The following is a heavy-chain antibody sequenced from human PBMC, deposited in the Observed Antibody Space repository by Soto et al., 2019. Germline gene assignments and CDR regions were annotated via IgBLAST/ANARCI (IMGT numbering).Heavy chain of an antibody. CDR1: GFTFSDHY. J-gene: IGHJ4*02. V-gene: IGHV3-72*01. CDR2: IKNKDNSYTT. D-gene: IGHD6-13*01. Sequence: EVQLVESGGGLVQPGGSLRLSCAASGFTFSDHYMDWVRQAPGKGLEWAGRIKNKDNSYTTEYAASVKGRFTISKDDSKNSLYLHMHSVKAADTDVYYCLRIKLGSLKSFDYWGQGTLVTVSS. CDR3: LRIKLGSLKSFDY.